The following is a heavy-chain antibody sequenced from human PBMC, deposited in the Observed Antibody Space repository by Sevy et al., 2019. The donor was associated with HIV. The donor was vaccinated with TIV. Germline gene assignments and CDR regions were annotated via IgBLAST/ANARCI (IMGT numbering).Heavy chain of an antibody. V-gene: IGHV5-51*01. J-gene: IGHJ4*02. D-gene: IGHD2-15*01. CDR3: ARHVYCSGGSCYSDY. CDR1: GYSFTSYW. Sequence: GESLKISCKGSGYSFTSYWIGWVRQMPGKGLEWMGIIYPGDSDTRYSPSFQGQVTISADKSLSTAYLQWSSLKASDTAMYYCARHVYCSGGSCYSDYWGQGTLVTVSS. CDR2: IYPGDSDT.